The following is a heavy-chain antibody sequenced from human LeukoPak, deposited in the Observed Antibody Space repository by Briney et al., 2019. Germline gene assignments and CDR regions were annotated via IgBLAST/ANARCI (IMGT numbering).Heavy chain of an antibody. CDR2: ISTTSTST. CDR1: GFAFGGYS. V-gene: IGHV3-21*06. J-gene: IGHJ4*02. D-gene: IGHD1-26*01. CDR3: ARGVGATHFDC. Sequence: GRSLRLSCAASGFAFGGYSMNWVRQAPGRGPEWVSLISTTSTSTYDADSVRGRFTISRDNARNSLYLQMNSLRAEDTAVYYCARGVGATHFDCWGQGTLVTVST.